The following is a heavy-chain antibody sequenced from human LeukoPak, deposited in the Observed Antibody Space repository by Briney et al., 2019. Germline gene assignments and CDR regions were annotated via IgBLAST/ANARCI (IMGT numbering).Heavy chain of an antibody. V-gene: IGHV1-18*01. D-gene: IGHD3-22*01. J-gene: IGHJ4*02. CDR2: ISAYNGNT. Sequence: ASVKASCKASGYTFTSYGISWVRQAPGQGLEWMGWISAYNGNTNYAQKPQGRVTMTKDTSTNTVYMHLSSLSSDDTAVYYCARAYYESSAYRHAVYFDYWGQGTLVTVSS. CDR1: GYTFTSYG. CDR3: ARAYYESSAYRHAVYFDY.